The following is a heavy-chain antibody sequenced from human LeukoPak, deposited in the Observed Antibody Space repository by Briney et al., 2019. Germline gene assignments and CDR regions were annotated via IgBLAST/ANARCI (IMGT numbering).Heavy chain of an antibody. CDR3: ARNGAKYCGTTSCYMDV. J-gene: IGHJ6*04. CDR2: IKQDGSEK. Sequence: GGSLRLSCAASGFTFSSYWMTWVRQAPGKGLEWVANIKQDGSEKYYMDSVKGRFTISRDNAKNSLYLQMNSLRAEDTAVYYCARNGAKYCGTTSCYMDVWGKGTTVTVSS. V-gene: IGHV3-7*01. D-gene: IGHD2-2*01. CDR1: GFTFSSYW.